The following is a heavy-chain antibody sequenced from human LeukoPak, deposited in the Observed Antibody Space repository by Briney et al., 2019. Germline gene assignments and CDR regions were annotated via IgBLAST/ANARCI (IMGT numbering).Heavy chain of an antibody. Sequence: SETLSLTCTVSGGSISSSSYYWGWIRQPPGKGLEWIGSIYYSGSTYYNPSLKSRVTISVDTSKNQFSLKLSSVTAADTAVYYXARXQPWTTFAFDIWGQGTMVTVSS. CDR2: IYYSGST. CDR1: GGSISSSSYY. D-gene: IGHD4-17*01. J-gene: IGHJ3*02. CDR3: ARXQPWTTFAFDI. V-gene: IGHV4-39*02.